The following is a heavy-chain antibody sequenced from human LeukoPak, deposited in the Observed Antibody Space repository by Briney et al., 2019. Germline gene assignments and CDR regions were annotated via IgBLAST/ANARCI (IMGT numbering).Heavy chain of an antibody. CDR3: ASGSYYFDY. V-gene: IGHV1-18*04. CDR1: GYTFTVYY. D-gene: IGHD1-26*01. J-gene: IGHJ4*02. Sequence: ASVKVSCKASGYTFTVYYLHWLRQAPGQGLEWMGWISAYNGNTNYAQKLQGRVTMTTDTSTSTAYMELRSLRSDDTAVYYCASGSYYFDYWGQGTLVTVSS. CDR2: ISAYNGNT.